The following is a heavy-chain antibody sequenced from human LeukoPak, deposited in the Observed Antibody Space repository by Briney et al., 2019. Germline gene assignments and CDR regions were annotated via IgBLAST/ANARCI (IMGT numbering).Heavy chain of an antibody. CDR2: IYYGGNI. V-gene: IGHV4-39*01. CDR1: GDSIAATSYY. J-gene: IGHJ5*02. Sequence: PSETLSLTSSVSGDSIAATSYYWAWIRQPPGKGLEWIGSIYYGGNINYDPSLQSRVTISIDTSKNQFSLSLTSVTAADTAVYFCARQIRYTYDPNWFHPWGQGTLVTVSS. D-gene: IGHD5-12*01. CDR3: ARQIRYTYDPNWFHP.